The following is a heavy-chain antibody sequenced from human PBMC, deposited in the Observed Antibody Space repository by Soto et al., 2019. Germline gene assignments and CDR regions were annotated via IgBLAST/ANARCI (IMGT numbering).Heavy chain of an antibody. CDR3: ARMPTNSGFDP. CDR1: GGSISSSSYY. V-gene: IGHV4-39*01. Sequence: SETLSLTCTVSGGSISSSSYYWGWIRQPPGKGLEWSGNIYYSGITYYNPSLKSRVTISVDTSKNQFSLQLTSVTAADTAVYYCARMPTNSGFDPWGQGTLVTVSS. D-gene: IGHD1-1*01. J-gene: IGHJ5*02. CDR2: IYYSGIT.